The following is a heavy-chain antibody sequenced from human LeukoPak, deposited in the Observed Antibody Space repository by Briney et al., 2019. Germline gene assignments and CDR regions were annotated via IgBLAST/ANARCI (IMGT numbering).Heavy chain of an antibody. V-gene: IGHV4-4*07. J-gene: IGHJ4*02. CDR1: GDSISSYY. D-gene: IGHD6-13*01. CDR2: IYTSGST. Sequence: SETLSLTCTVSGDSISSYYWSWIWQPAGKGLEWIGRIYTSGSTSYNPSLKSRVTMSVDTSKNQFSLKLNSVTAADTAVYYCARTRAQYSSSWYYYYFDYWGQGTLVTVSS. CDR3: ARTRAQYSSSWYYYYFDY.